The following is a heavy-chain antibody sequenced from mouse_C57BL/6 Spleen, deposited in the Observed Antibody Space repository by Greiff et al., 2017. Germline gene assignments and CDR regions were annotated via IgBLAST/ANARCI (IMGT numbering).Heavy chain of an antibody. CDR2: IYPGDGDT. Sequence: QVQLQQSGPELVKPGASVKISCKASGYAFSSSWMNWVKQRPGKGLEWIGRIYPGDGDTNYNGKFKGKATLTADKSSSTAYMQLSSLTSEDSAVYFCARWGSPYYFDYWRQGTTLTVSS. CDR1: GYAFSSSW. J-gene: IGHJ2*01. V-gene: IGHV1-82*01. CDR3: ARWGSPYYFDY.